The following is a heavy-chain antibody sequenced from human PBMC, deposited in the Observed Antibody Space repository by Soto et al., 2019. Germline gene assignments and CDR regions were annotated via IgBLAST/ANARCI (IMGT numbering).Heavy chain of an antibody. D-gene: IGHD3-22*01. V-gene: IGHV4-59*08. CDR3: ARNDYYYDSGGYFLFDS. Sequence: SETLSLTCTVSGGSISSYYWSWIRQPPGKGLEWVGFIHYSGSTNYNPSLKSRVTITLDTSKNQFSLKLSSVPAADTAVYYCARNDYYYDSGGYFLFDSWGQGTLVTVSS. CDR2: IHYSGST. CDR1: GGSISSYY. J-gene: IGHJ4*02.